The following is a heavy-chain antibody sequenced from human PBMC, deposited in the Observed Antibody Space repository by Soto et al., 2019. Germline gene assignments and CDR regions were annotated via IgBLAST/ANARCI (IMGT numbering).Heavy chain of an antibody. V-gene: IGHV3-74*01. D-gene: IGHD1-1*01. Sequence: GGYLRPSCAAPAFSFSTSWMHWVRQALGEGLVWVSRINSDGRTINYADSVKGRFTISRDNAKNTLYLQMNILRVEDTAVYFCATAGHFRFDNWGLGSLVTVSS. CDR1: AFSFSTSW. CDR2: INSDGRTI. CDR3: ATAGHFRFDN. J-gene: IGHJ4*02.